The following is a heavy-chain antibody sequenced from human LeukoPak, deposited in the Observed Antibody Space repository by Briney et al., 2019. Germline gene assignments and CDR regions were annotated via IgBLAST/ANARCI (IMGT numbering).Heavy chain of an antibody. J-gene: IGHJ6*03. CDR3: ATQPMQLGYCSGGSCYCYYYYYMDV. V-gene: IGHV1-8*01. CDR2: MNPNSGNT. CDR1: GYTFTSYD. D-gene: IGHD2-15*01. Sequence: ASVKVSCKASGYTFTSYDINWVRQATGQGLEWMGWMNPNSGNTGYAQKFQGRVTMTRNTSISTAYMELSSLRSEDTAVYYCATQPMQLGYCSGGSCYCYYYYYMDVWGKGTTVTVSS.